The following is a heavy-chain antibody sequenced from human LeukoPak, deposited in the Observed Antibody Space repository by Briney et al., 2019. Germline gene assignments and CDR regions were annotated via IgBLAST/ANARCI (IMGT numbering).Heavy chain of an antibody. Sequence: PSETLSLTCTVSGGSISSYCWSWIWQPPGKGLEWIGYIYYSGTTKYNPSLKSRVTISVDTSKNQFSLKLSSVTAADTAVYYCARHGPGWYFDYWGQGTLVTVSS. V-gene: IGHV4-59*08. CDR3: ARHGPGWYFDY. CDR1: GGSISSYC. J-gene: IGHJ4*02. CDR2: IYYSGTT.